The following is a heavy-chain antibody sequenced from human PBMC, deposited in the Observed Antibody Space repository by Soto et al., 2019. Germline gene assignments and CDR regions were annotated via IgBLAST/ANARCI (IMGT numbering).Heavy chain of an antibody. CDR3: ATESSGSSPLHFDY. CDR2: INHSEST. D-gene: IGHD3-22*01. Sequence: PSETLSLTCAVYGGSFSDNYWSWIRQPPGKGLEWIGEINHSESTNYNPSLKSRITISVDTSKSQFSLKLSSVTAADTAMYYCATESSGSSPLHFDYWGQGTLVTVSS. CDR1: GGSFSDNY. V-gene: IGHV4-34*01. J-gene: IGHJ4*02.